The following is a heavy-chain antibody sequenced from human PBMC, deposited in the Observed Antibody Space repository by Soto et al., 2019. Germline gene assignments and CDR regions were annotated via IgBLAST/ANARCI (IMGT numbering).Heavy chain of an antibody. CDR2: IYYSGST. CDR1: GGSISSGD. CDR3: ARDLWGYCGTDCYPLDV. J-gene: IGHJ6*02. Sequence: SETLXLTWTVSGGSISSGDWSWIRQPPGKGLEWIGYIYYSGSTNYNPSLKSRVTISVDTSKNQFSLKLNSVTAADTAVYYCARDLWGYCGTDCYPLDVWGQGTTVTV. D-gene: IGHD2-21*02. V-gene: IGHV4-59*01.